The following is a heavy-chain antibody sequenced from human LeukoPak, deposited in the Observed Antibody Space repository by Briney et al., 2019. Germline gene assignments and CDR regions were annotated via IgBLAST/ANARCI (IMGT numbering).Heavy chain of an antibody. Sequence: SETLSLTCTVSGGSISSYYWSWIRQPPGKGLEWIGYIYTSGSTNYNPSLKRRVTISVDTSKNQFSLKLSSVTAADTAVYYCARHWELLEGDYYYYYMDVWGKGTTVTVSS. D-gene: IGHD1-26*01. CDR2: IYTSGST. J-gene: IGHJ6*03. CDR1: GGSISSYY. CDR3: ARHWELLEGDYYYYYMDV. V-gene: IGHV4-4*09.